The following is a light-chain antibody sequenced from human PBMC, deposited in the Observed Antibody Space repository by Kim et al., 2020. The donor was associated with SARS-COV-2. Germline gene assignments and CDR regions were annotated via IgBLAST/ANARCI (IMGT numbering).Light chain of an antibody. V-gene: IGKV3-11*01. J-gene: IGKJ2*02. CDR3: QQRIDWRST. CDR2: EAS. Sequence: EIVLTQSPATLSLSPGERATLSCRASQSISNYLVWYQQKPGQPPRLLIYEASKRVTGIPARFSGSGTGTDFTLTISSLEPEDFVVYYCQQRIDWRSTFGQGTKLEIK. CDR1: QSISNY.